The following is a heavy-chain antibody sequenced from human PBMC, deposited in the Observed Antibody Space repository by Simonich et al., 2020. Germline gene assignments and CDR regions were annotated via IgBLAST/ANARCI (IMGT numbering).Heavy chain of an antibody. CDR2: INHSGST. V-gene: IGHV4-34*01. CDR3: ARGLRVAAAGTAFQH. D-gene: IGHD6-13*01. Sequence: QVQLQQWGAGLLKPSETLSLTCAVYGGSFSGYYWSWIRQPPGKGLEWIGEINHSGSTNYTPSLKSRVTISVDTSKNQFSLKLSSVTAADTAVYYCARGLRVAAAGTAFQHWCQGTLVTVSS. CDR1: GGSFSGYY. J-gene: IGHJ1*01.